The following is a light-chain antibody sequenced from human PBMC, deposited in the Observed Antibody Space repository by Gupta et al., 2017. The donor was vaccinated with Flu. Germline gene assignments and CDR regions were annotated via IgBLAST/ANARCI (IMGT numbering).Light chain of an antibody. CDR3: GTWDNSLTTNWL. J-gene: IGLJ3*02. V-gene: IGLV1-51*02. Sequence: QSVLTQPPSVSAAPGQKVPISCSGSSSNIGNNYVSWYQHLPGTAPKLLIYENNKRPSGIPDRFSGSKSGTSATLGITGLQTGDEADYYCGTWDNSLTTNWLFGGGTKLTVL. CDR2: ENN. CDR1: SSNIGNNY.